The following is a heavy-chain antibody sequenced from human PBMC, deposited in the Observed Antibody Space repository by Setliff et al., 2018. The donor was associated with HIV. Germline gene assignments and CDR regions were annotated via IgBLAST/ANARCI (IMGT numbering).Heavy chain of an antibody. D-gene: IGHD4-4*01. Sequence: GGSLRLSCAASGFTFGDYAIHWVRQAPGKGLGWVTVISYDGSYKNYADSVKGRFTISRDNSKNTVFVQMNSLRADDTATYYCVRDLTTIVTRKVFDFWGQGTMVTVSS. CDR1: GFTFGDYA. CDR2: ISYDGSYK. V-gene: IGHV3-30*04. CDR3: VRDLTTIVTRKVFDF. J-gene: IGHJ3*01.